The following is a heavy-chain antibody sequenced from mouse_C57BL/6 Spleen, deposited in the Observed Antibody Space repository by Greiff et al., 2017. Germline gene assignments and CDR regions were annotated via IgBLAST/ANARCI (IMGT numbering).Heavy chain of an antibody. CDR1: GYTFTDYY. V-gene: IGHV1-26*01. J-gene: IGHJ2*01. CDR3: ARPLLRNYFDY. Sequence: VQLQQSGPELVKPGASVKISCKASGYTFTDYYMNWVKQSHGKSLEWIGDINPNNGGTSYNQKFKGKATLTVDKSSSTAYMELRSLTSEDSAVYYCARPLLRNYFDYWGQGTTLTVSS. CDR2: INPNNGGT.